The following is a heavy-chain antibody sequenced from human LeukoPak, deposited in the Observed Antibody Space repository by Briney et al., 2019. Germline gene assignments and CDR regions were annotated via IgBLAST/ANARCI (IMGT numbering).Heavy chain of an antibody. CDR1: GFTFSSYW. CDR3: AKDATAVVGTVYMDV. D-gene: IGHD6-13*01. J-gene: IGHJ6*03. Sequence: GGSLRLSCAASGFTFSSYWMSWVRQAPGKGLEWVANIKQDGSEKYYVDSVKGRFTISRDNAKNSLYLQMDSLRAKDTAVYYCAKDATAVVGTVYMDVWGKGTTVTISS. CDR2: IKQDGSEK. V-gene: IGHV3-7*01.